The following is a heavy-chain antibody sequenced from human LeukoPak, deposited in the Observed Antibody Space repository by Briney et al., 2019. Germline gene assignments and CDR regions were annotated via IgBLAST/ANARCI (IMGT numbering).Heavy chain of an antibody. CDR3: ATRYCSGTSCFRGAFDV. Sequence: GGSLRLSCAASGFTVSGNYIGWVRQAPGKGLEWVSLIYSGGDTYYADSVKGRFTISRDNSQNTLYLQMNNLRPDDTAVYYCATRYCSGTSCFRGAFDVWGQGTMVTASS. D-gene: IGHD2-2*01. CDR1: GFTVSGNY. V-gene: IGHV3-66*02. CDR2: IYSGGDT. J-gene: IGHJ3*01.